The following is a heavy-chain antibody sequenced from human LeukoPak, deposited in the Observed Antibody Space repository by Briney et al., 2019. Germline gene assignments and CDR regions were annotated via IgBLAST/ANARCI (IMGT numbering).Heavy chain of an antibody. V-gene: IGHV3-7*01. Sequence: PGGSLRLSCAASGFIFSNDAMHWVRQAPGKGLEWVANINEDGSYKYHADSVKGRLTISRDNAKNSLYLQMNSLRAEDTAVYYCARDATRGGDNDYWGQGTRVIVSS. D-gene: IGHD2-21*02. CDR1: GFIFSNDA. CDR2: INEDGSYK. CDR3: ARDATRGGDNDY. J-gene: IGHJ4*02.